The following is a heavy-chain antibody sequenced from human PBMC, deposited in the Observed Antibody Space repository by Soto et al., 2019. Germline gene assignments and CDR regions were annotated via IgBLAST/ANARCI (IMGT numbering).Heavy chain of an antibody. Sequence: GESLKISCKGSGYSFSRNWIGWVRQMPGKGLEWMGIIFPDDSDTRYSPSFQGQVTISADKPINTAYLQWSSLKASDTAMYYCARQVKVAYDIWGQGTIVTVSS. D-gene: IGHD2-15*01. V-gene: IGHV5-51*01. CDR2: IFPDDSDT. CDR3: ARQVKVAYDI. CDR1: GYSFSRNW. J-gene: IGHJ3*02.